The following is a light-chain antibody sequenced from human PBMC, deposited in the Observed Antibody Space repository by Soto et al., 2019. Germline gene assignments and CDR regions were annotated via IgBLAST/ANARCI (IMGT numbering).Light chain of an antibody. CDR2: EES. J-gene: IGKJ1*01. CDR3: QQSYTTPRT. CDR1: QAITNN. Sequence: DIHLTQSPSSLSASVGDRVSITCRASQAITNNLAWYQQKPGNPPRLLIYEESTLHSGVPSRFSGRKVGTQFILTIDSLQPEDFATYFCQQSYTTPRTFGQGTKVDI. V-gene: IGKV1-9*01.